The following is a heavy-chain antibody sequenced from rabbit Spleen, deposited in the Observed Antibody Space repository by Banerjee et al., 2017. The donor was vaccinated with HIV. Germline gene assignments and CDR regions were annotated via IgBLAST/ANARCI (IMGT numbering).Heavy chain of an antibody. D-gene: IGHD8-1*01. J-gene: IGHJ4*01. V-gene: IGHV1S45*01. CDR1: GFDLSSYVY. Sequence: QEQLVESGGGLVKPEGSLKLSCTASGFDLSSYVYMCWVRQAPGKGLEWIACIYTGSSGSTYYASWAKGRFTISKTSSTTVTLQMTSLTAADTATYFCARHGTGGSDSRYFNLWGPGTLVTVS. CDR3: ARHGTGGSDSRYFNL. CDR2: IYTGSSGST.